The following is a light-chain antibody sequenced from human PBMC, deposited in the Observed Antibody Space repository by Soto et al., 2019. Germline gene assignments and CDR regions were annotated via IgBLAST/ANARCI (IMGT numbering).Light chain of an antibody. CDR2: DAS. V-gene: IGKV1-33*01. J-gene: IGKJ5*01. CDR3: QQYDNLPT. Sequence: DIQMTQSPSSLSASVGDRFTIACQASQDISSYLNWYQQKPGKAPKLLIYDASNLETGVQSRFSGSGSGTDFTFTISSLKPEDIATYYCQQYDNLPTFGQGTRLEI. CDR1: QDISSY.